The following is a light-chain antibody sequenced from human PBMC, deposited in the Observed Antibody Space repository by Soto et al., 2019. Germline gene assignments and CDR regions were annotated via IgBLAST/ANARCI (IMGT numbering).Light chain of an antibody. CDR2: EDN. CDR1: GGSIATNF. Sequence: QSVSESPGKTVTISCTRSGGSIATNFVQWYQQRPGSAPTTVIYEDNQRSSGVPDRFSGSLDASSNSASLTISGLRTEDEADYYGHFYDNTIVVFGGGPNLTVL. CDR3: HFYDNTIVV. J-gene: IGLJ2*01. V-gene: IGLV6-57*03.